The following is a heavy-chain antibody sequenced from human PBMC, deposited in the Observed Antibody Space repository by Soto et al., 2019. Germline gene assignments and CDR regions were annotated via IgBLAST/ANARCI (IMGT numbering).Heavy chain of an antibody. CDR2: IRSKAYGGTT. CDR1: GFTFGDYA. J-gene: IGHJ6*02. CDR3: TRDPLGNYYYYGMDV. Sequence: GGSLRLSCTASGFTFGDYAMSWFRQAPGKGLEWVGFIRSKAYGGTTEYAASVKGRFTISRDDSKSIAYLQMNSLKTEDTAVYYCTRDPLGNYYYYGMDVWGQGTTVTVSS. V-gene: IGHV3-49*03.